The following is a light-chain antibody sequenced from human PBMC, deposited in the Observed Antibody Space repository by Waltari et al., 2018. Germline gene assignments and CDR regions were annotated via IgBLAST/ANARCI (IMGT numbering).Light chain of an antibody. Sequence: SQMTQSPSSLSASVGDRVTISCRASRSITRSLSWYQQKPGKAPKRLVYAAFNLQSGVPSRFSGSGSGTDFTLTISSLQPEDFATYYCLETYSAPWTFGQGTKVEVK. J-gene: IGKJ1*01. CDR3: LETYSAPWT. CDR2: AAF. V-gene: IGKV1-39*01. CDR1: RSITRS.